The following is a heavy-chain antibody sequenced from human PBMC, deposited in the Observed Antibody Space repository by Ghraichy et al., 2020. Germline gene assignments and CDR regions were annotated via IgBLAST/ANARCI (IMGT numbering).Heavy chain of an antibody. CDR3: AIAPANEWELLQYY. CDR1: GGSFSGYY. V-gene: IGHV4-34*01. CDR2: INHSGST. D-gene: IGHD1-26*01. Sequence: SETLSLTCAVYGGSFSGYYWSWIRQPPGKGLEWIGEINHSGSTNYNPSLKSRVTISVDTSKNQFSLKLSSVTAADTAVYYCAIAPANEWELLQYYWGQGTLVTVSS. J-gene: IGHJ4*02.